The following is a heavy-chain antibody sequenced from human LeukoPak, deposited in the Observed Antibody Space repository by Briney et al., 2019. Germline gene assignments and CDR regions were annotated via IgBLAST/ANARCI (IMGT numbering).Heavy chain of an antibody. Sequence: ASVKVSCTASGGTFSSYAISWVRQAPGQGLEWMGGIIPIFGTANYAQKFQGRVTITADESTSTAYMELSSLRSEDTAVYYCARAFRGYPGAHFDYWGQGTLVTVSS. CDR1: GGTFSSYA. CDR3: ARAFRGYPGAHFDY. J-gene: IGHJ4*02. CDR2: IIPIFGTA. D-gene: IGHD5-12*01. V-gene: IGHV1-69*13.